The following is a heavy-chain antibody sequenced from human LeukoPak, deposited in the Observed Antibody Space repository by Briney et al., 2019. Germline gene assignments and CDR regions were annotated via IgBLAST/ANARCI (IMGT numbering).Heavy chain of an antibody. CDR2: IRSKAYGGTT. CDR3: TRDVWSGTSGYYMDV. J-gene: IGHJ6*03. CDR1: GFTFGDYA. V-gene: IGHV3-49*04. D-gene: IGHD3-3*01. Sequence: PGRSLRLSCTASGFTFGDYAMSWVRQAPGKGLEWVGFIRSKAYGGTTEYAASVKGRFTISRDDSKSIAYLQMNSLKTEDTAVYYCTRDVWSGTSGYYMDVWGKGTTVTVSS.